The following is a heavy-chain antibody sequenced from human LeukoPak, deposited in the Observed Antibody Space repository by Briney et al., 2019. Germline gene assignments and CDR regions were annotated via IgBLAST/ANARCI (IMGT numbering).Heavy chain of an antibody. CDR1: GYSISSAYY. CDR3: ARMVPAGTHNY. Sequence: SETLSLACNVSGYSISSAYYWSWIRQPAGKGLEWIGHIYASGSNDYNPSLKSRVTMTLDMAKNQFSLRLTSVTAADTAVYFCARMVPAGTHNYWGQGLLVTVSS. D-gene: IGHD2-2*01. CDR2: IYASGSN. V-gene: IGHV4-4*07. J-gene: IGHJ4*02.